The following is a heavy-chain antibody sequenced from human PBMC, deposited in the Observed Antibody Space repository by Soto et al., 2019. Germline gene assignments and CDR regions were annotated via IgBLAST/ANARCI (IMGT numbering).Heavy chain of an antibody. V-gene: IGHV4-61*01. Sequence: QVQLQESGPGLVKPSETLSLTCTVSGDSVSSGSYYWSWIRQPPGKGLELIGYMYYSGSTNYNPSLTSRVTTSIDTPKNQFSLKLSSVTAADTAVYYCARGGGNSARDAFDIWGQGTMVTVSP. D-gene: IGHD2-21*02. CDR2: MYYSGST. CDR1: GDSVSSGSYY. J-gene: IGHJ3*02. CDR3: ARGGGNSARDAFDI.